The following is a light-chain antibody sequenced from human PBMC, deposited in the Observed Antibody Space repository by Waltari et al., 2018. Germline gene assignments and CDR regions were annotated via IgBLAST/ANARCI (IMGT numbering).Light chain of an antibody. J-gene: IGKJ2*01. CDR3: QHYGSSPYT. Sequence: DTVLTQSPGTLSLSTGESVRLHCRASQILNNNYLAWYQQKPGQAPALLIHGASRRATGVPERFSGSGSGTDFTLIISRLEVEDSAVYYCQHYGSSPYTFGRGTKLEIK. V-gene: IGKV3-20*01. CDR2: GAS. CDR1: QILNNNY.